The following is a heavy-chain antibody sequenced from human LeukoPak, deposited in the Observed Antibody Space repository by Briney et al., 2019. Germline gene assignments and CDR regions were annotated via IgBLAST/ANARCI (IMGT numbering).Heavy chain of an antibody. J-gene: IGHJ4*02. D-gene: IGHD2-8*01. CDR1: GGSISSSSYY. Sequence: PSETLSLTCTVSGGSISSSSYYWGWIRQPPGKGLEWVGSIYYSGSTYHNPSLKSRITISVDTSKNQFSLKLSSVTAADTAVYYCASKPKGYCTNGVCYSVFDYWGQGTLVTVSS. V-gene: IGHV4-39*01. CDR2: IYYSGST. CDR3: ASKPKGYCTNGVCYSVFDY.